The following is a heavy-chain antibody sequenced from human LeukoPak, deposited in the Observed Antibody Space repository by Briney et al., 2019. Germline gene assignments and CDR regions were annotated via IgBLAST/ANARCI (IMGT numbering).Heavy chain of an antibody. J-gene: IGHJ4*02. CDR1: GFTFSSYG. CDR2: IWYDGSNK. Sequence: GGSLRLSCAASGFTFSSYGMHWVRQAPGKGLEWVAVIWYDGSNKYYADSVKGRFTISRDNSKNTLYLQMNSLRAEDTAVYYCARVYDSSGYYYPTFDYWGQGTLVTVSS. CDR3: ARVYDSSGYYYPTFDY. V-gene: IGHV3-33*01. D-gene: IGHD3-22*01.